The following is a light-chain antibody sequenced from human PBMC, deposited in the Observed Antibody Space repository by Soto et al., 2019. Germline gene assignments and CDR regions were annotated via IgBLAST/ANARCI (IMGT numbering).Light chain of an antibody. CDR1: SRDVGGYDS. CDR3: SSYGGFYNPYV. J-gene: IGLJ1*01. CDR2: DVT. Sequence: QSALTQPASVSGSPGQSVTISCTGTSRDVGGYDSVSWFQHHPGKAPKLIIYDVTERPSGVPNHFSGSKSGNTASLTISGLQPEDEADYYCSSYGGFYNPYVFGSGTKVTVL. V-gene: IGLV2-11*01.